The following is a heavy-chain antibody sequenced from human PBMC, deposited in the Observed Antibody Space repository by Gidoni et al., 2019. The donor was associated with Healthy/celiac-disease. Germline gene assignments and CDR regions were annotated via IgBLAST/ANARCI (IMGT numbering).Heavy chain of an antibody. CDR1: GGSISSSSYY. Sequence: QLQLQESGPGLVKPSETLSLTCTVSGGSISSSSYYWGWIRQPPGKGLEWIGSIYYSGSTYYNPSLKSRVTISVDTSKNQFSLKLSSVTAADTAVYYCARPDDYGDSHFDLWGRGTLVTVSS. CDR3: ARPDDYGDSHFDL. J-gene: IGHJ2*01. D-gene: IGHD4-17*01. CDR2: IYYSGST. V-gene: IGHV4-39*01.